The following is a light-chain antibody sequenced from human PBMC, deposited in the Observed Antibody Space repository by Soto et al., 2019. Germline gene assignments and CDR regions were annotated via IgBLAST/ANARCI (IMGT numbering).Light chain of an antibody. J-gene: IGKJ2*01. CDR3: QQSYGAPYT. V-gene: IGKV1-39*01. CDR1: QNISSF. CDR2: AAT. Sequence: DIQMTQSPSSLSASIGDRVTITCRASQNISSFLNWYQQKTGKPPNLLIFAATSLQSGVPLRFSGSGSGTDFTLTISSLQPEDFATYFCQQSYGAPYTFGQGTKLEI.